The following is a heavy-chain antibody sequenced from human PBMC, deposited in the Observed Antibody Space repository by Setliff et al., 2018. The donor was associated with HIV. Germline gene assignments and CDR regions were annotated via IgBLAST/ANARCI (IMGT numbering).Heavy chain of an antibody. Sequence: SCAASGFTFSSYWMTWVRQAPGKGLEWVATIKEDGREKYYVGSVKGRFTISRDNAKRSLYLQMNRLKTDDTAFYYCATFADGPDSWGQGTLVTVSS. CDR1: GFTFSSYW. CDR2: IKEDGREK. V-gene: IGHV3-7*01. D-gene: IGHD3-3*01. CDR3: ATFADGPDS. J-gene: IGHJ4*02.